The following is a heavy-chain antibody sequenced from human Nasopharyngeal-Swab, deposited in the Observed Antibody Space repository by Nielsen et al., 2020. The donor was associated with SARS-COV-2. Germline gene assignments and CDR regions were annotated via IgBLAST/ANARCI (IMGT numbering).Heavy chain of an antibody. Sequence: WRRQCPGKGLEWIGEINHSGSTNYNPSLKSRVTISVDTSKNQFSLKLSSVTAADTAVYYCARGPQGGSRRPYYFDYWGQGTLVTVSS. CDR2: INHSGST. J-gene: IGHJ4*02. V-gene: IGHV4-34*01. D-gene: IGHD1-26*01. CDR3: ARGPQGGSRRPYYFDY.